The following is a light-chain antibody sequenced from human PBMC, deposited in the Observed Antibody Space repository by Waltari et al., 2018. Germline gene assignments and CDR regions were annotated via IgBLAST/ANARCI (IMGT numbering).Light chain of an antibody. CDR1: SSDIGRYDL. CDR3: SAHGGSDRFYV. J-gene: IGLJ1*01. Sequence: QSALTQPPSASGSPGQSVAISCTGTSSDIGRYDLVSWYQQHPGKAPKLIISEVNKRPSGVPARFSGAKSGNTASLTVSGLQAEDEADYYCSAHGGSDRFYVFGTGTKVTVL. V-gene: IGLV2-8*01. CDR2: EVN.